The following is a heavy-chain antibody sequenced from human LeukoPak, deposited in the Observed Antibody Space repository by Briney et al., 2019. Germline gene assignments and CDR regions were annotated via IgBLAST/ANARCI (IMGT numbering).Heavy chain of an antibody. V-gene: IGHV3-23*01. CDR3: AKDIYSAYDLARAFDF. D-gene: IGHD5-12*01. CDR1: GFTFSSYA. J-gene: IGHJ4*01. Sequence: GGSLRLSCAASGFTFSSYAMTWVRQAPGKGLEWVSGISDGGGSTYYADSVKGRFTISRDNSKNTLYLQMNSLRAEDTAVYYCAKDIYSAYDLARAFDFWGQGTLVTVST. CDR2: ISDGGGST.